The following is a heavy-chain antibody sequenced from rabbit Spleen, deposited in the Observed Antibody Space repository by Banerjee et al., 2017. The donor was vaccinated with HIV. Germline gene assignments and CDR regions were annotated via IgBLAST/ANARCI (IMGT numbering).Heavy chain of an antibody. D-gene: IGHD8-1*01. CDR2: IDPLFGIT. V-gene: IGHV1S7*01. CDR1: GFTLSSYY. Sequence: QSLEESGGDLVQPEGSLTLTCKASGFTLSSYYMNWVRQAPGKGLEWIGYIDPLFGITYYANWVNGRFSISRENAQNTVFLQMTSLTAADTATYFCARDGAGGSYFALWGPGTLVTVS. J-gene: IGHJ4*01. CDR3: ARDGAGGSYFAL.